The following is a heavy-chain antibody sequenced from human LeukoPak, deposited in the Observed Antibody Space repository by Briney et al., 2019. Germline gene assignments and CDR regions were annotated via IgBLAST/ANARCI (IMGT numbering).Heavy chain of an antibody. CDR3: TTWGHYYDSTYLDP. Sequence: GGSLRLSCAASGFTFSNAWMSWVRQAPGKGLEWVGRIKSKTDGGTTDYAAPVKGRFTISRDDSKNTLYLQMNSLKTEDTAVYYCTTWGHYYDSTYLDPWGQGTLATVSS. J-gene: IGHJ5*02. CDR2: IKSKTDGGTT. D-gene: IGHD3-22*01. CDR1: GFTFSNAW. V-gene: IGHV3-15*01.